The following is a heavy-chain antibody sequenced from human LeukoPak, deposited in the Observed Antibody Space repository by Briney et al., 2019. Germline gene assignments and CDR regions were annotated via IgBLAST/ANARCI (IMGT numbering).Heavy chain of an antibody. J-gene: IGHJ4*02. CDR1: GGTFSSYA. CDR3: ARVMPYYYDSSGYYDY. CDR2: IIPIFGTA. Sequence: SVKVPCKASGGTFSSYAISWVRQAPGQGLEWMGGIIPIFGTANYAQKFQGRVTITADESTSTAYMELRSLRSDDTAVYYCARVMPYYYDSSGYYDYWGQGTLVTVSS. V-gene: IGHV1-69*13. D-gene: IGHD3-22*01.